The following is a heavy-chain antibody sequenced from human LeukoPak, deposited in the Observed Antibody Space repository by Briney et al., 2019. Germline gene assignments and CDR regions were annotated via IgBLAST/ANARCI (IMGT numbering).Heavy chain of an antibody. Sequence: GGSLRLSCAASGFTFSSYSMNWVRQAPGKGLEWVSYISSSSSTIYYADSVKGRFTISRDNAKNSLYLQMNSLRDEDTAVYYCARDRSYYDSSGYSYYYYGMDVWGQGTTVTASS. CDR2: ISSSSSTI. CDR1: GFTFSSYS. J-gene: IGHJ6*02. D-gene: IGHD3-22*01. V-gene: IGHV3-48*02. CDR3: ARDRSYYDSSGYSYYYYGMDV.